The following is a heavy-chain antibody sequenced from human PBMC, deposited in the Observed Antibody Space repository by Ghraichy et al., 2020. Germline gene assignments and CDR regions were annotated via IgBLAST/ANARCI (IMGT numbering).Heavy chain of an antibody. Sequence: GESLNISCAASGFTLSSQNIQWVRQAPGKGLEWVSFISSSGGTMYYADSVKGRFTISRDNAKNSVYLQMSSLRDDDTALYYCATGLSTRWSYYWGQGTLVTVSS. CDR1: GFTLSSQN. CDR3: ATGLSTRWSYY. J-gene: IGHJ4*02. V-gene: IGHV3-48*02. D-gene: IGHD5/OR15-5a*01. CDR2: ISSSGGTM.